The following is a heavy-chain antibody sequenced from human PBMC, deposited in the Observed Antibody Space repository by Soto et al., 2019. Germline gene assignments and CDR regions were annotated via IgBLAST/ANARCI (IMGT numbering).Heavy chain of an antibody. CDR3: AKAPSGWYYDSSGYYGY. J-gene: IGHJ4*02. CDR2: ISYDGSNK. Sequence: QVQLVESGGGVVQPGRSLRLSCAASGFTFSSYGMHWVRQAPGKGLEWVAVISYDGSNKYYADSVKGRFTISRDNSKNTLYLQMNSLRAADTAVYYCAKAPSGWYYDSSGYYGYWGQGTLVTVSS. CDR1: GFTFSSYG. D-gene: IGHD3-22*01. V-gene: IGHV3-30*18.